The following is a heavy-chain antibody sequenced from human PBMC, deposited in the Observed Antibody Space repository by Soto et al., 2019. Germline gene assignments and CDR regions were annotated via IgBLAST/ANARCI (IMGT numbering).Heavy chain of an antibody. J-gene: IGHJ4*03. CDR1: GDSIRGGGHY. CDR3: ARDTGLAPTDWGY. V-gene: IGHV4-31*03. Sequence: QVQLQESGPGLVKPSQTLSLTCSVSGDSIRGGGHYWNWIRQFPGKGLEWIGYVYHSGSTHYNPSLRGRVTISIDASKNQFSLRLISVTAADTALYYCARDTGLAPTDWGYWGHGTQVTVSS. CDR2: VYHSGST. D-gene: IGHD7-27*01.